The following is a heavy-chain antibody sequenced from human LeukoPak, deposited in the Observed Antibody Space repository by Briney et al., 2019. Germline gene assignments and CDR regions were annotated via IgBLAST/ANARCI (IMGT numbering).Heavy chain of an antibody. CDR2: ISWNSGSI. D-gene: IGHD3-9*01. J-gene: IGHJ4*02. Sequence: PGGSLRLSCAASGFTFDDYAMHWVRQAPGKGLEWVSGISWNSGSIGYADSVKGRFTISRDNAKNSLYLQMNSLRAEDTALYYCAKGYFDWLFPFDYWGQGTPVTVSS. CDR3: AKGYFDWLFPFDY. CDR1: GFTFDDYA. V-gene: IGHV3-9*01.